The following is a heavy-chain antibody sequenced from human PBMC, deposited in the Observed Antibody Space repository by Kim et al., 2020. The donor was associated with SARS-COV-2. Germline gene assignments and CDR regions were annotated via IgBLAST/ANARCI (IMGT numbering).Heavy chain of an antibody. D-gene: IGHD6-13*01. Sequence: YSGGSTYYADSVKGQFTISRDNSKNTLYLQMNSLRAEDTAVYYCASALVHWGQGTLVTVSS. J-gene: IGHJ4*02. CDR2: YSGGST. CDR3: ASALVH. V-gene: IGHV3-53*01.